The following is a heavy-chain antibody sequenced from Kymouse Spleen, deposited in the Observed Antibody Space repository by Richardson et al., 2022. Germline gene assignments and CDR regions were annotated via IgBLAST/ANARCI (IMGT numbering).Heavy chain of an antibody. V-gene: IGHV3-30*18. CDR1: GFTFSSYG. CDR3: AKEAVAGFFDY. Sequence: QVQLVESGGGVVQPGRSLRLSCAASGFTFSSYGMHWVRQAPGKGLEWVAVISYDGSNKYYADSVKGRFTISRDNSKNTLYLQMNSLRAEDTAVYYCAKEAVAGFFDYWGQGTLVTVSS. J-gene: IGHJ4*02. D-gene: IGHD6-19*01. CDR2: ISYDGSNK.